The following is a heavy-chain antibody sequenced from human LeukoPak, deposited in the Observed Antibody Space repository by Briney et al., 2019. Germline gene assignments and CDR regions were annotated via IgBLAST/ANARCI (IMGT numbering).Heavy chain of an antibody. CDR2: ISAYNGNT. V-gene: IGHV1-18*01. D-gene: IGHD3-22*01. Sequence: SVKLSCKASGYTFTSYGISWVRQAPEQGIEWIGWISAYNGNTNYAQKPQGRVTMTTDTSTSTAYMELRSLRSDDTAVYYCARTTYYYDSSGYYPLRYWGQGTLVTVSS. J-gene: IGHJ4*02. CDR1: GYTFTSYG. CDR3: ARTTYYYDSSGYYPLRY.